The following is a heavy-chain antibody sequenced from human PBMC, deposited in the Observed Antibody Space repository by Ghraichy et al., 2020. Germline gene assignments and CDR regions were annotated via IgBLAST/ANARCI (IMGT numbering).Heavy chain of an antibody. V-gene: IGHV3-7*03. D-gene: IGHD1-26*01. CDR1: RFTFSNSW. CDR2: MNPDGKEI. J-gene: IGHJ4*02. Sequence: GALNISCVASRFTFSNSWMNWVRQAPGKGLEWVASMNPDGKEISYVDSVRGRFTISRDNAKNSLYLQMNSLRAEDTAMYYCARDVGWSAFDHWGQGTLVTVSS. CDR3: ARDVGWSAFDH.